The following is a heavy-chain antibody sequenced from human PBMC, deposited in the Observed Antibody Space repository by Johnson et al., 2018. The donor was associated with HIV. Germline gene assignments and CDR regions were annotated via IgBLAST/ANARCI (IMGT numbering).Heavy chain of an antibody. Sequence: MQLVESGGGVVRPGGSLRLSCAGSGFIFDDYDMTWVRQAPGKGLEWVSGINWNGGRTGYADSVKGRFTISRENVNSSLYLQMNILRAEDTALYYCARQHSYDSSGQGGGLDVWGQGTMVTVSS. J-gene: IGHJ3*01. V-gene: IGHV3-20*04. D-gene: IGHD3-22*01. CDR3: ARQHSYDSSGQGGGLDV. CDR1: GFIFDDYD. CDR2: INWNGGRT.